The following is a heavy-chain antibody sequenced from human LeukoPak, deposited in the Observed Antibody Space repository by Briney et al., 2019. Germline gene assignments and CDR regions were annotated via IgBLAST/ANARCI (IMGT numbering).Heavy chain of an antibody. CDR3: ATLGRADGNAFDI. Sequence: SETLSLTCSVSGDSISFHFWSWIRQPPGKGLEWIGHTYYGGSTDYNPSLASRVTVSADTSKNQFSLKLSSVTAADTAVYYCATLGRADGNAFDIWGQGTVVIVSS. CDR1: GDSISFHF. J-gene: IGHJ3*02. V-gene: IGHV4-59*11. D-gene: IGHD1-26*01. CDR2: TYYGGST.